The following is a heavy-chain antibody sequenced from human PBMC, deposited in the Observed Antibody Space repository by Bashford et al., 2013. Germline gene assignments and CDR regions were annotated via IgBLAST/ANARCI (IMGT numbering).Heavy chain of an antibody. J-gene: IGHJ6*02. CDR3: GRGRFGGGANYYGLDV. D-gene: IGHD4-23*01. V-gene: IGHV4-59*01. Sequence: SETLSLTCSVSGASIRNDYWTWIRQVPGKGLEWIGYIYSIGSTKYHPSLNGRATISLDTSKSHFSLNLTSVTAADTAVYYCGRGRFGGGANYYGLDVWGRGITVTVSS. CDR1: GASIRNDY. CDR2: IYSIGST.